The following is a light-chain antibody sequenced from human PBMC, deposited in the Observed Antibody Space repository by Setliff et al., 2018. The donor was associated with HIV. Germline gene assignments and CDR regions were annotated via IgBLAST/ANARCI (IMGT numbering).Light chain of an antibody. CDR3: CSYAGSYSHVV. V-gene: IGLV2-11*01. CDR2: DVS. J-gene: IGLJ2*01. CDR1: SSDVGGYDY. Sequence: QSALTQPRSVSGSPGHSVTISCTGTSSDVGGYDYVSWYQQHPGKAPKLMIYDVSKRPSGVPDRFSGSKSGNTASLTISGLQTEDEANYYCCSYAGSYSHVVFGGGT.